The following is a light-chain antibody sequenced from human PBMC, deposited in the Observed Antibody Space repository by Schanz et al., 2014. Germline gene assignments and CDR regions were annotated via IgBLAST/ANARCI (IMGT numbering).Light chain of an antibody. CDR2: GAD. CDR1: QTVGNN. J-gene: IGKJ1*01. Sequence: IVLTQSPATLSVSLGDTATLSCRASQTVGNNLVWYQQKVGQPPRLLIYGADTRAAGVPARFSGRGSGTDFTLTISSLQPDDFATYYCQQYNSYPWTFGQGTKVEIK. V-gene: IGKV3-15*01. CDR3: QQYNSYPWT.